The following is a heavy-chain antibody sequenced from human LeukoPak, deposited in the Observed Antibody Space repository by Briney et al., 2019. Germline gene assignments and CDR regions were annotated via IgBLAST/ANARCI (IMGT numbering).Heavy chain of an antibody. CDR2: INSDGSST. V-gene: IGHV3-74*01. Sequence: GGSLRLSCAASGFTFSSYWMHWVRQAPGKGLVWVSRINSDGSSTTYADSVKGRCTISRDNAKNTLYLQMSSLRAEDTAVYYCARIYYDILTGYYVDTFDLWGQGTMVTVSS. CDR3: ARIYYDILTGYYVDTFDL. CDR1: GFTFSSYW. J-gene: IGHJ3*01. D-gene: IGHD3-9*01.